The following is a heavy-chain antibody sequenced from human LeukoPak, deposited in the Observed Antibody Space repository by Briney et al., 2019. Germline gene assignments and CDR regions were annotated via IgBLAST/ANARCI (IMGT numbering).Heavy chain of an antibody. CDR2: IRGSGGNT. CDR3: AKDRSGWYVWDF. V-gene: IGHV3-23*01. D-gene: IGHD6-19*01. J-gene: IGHJ4*02. CDR1: GFTFGNYA. Sequence: QAGGSLRLSCAASGFTFGNYAMSWVRQAPGKGLEWVSAIRGSGGNTYYADSVKGRFTISRDNSKNTLYLQVNSLRAEDTAVYYCAKDRSGWYVWDFWGQGTLATVPS.